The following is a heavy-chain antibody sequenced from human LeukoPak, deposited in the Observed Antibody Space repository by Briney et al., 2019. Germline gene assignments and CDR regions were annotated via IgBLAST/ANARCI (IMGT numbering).Heavy chain of an antibody. CDR2: IFYSGST. CDR1: GGSFSSSY. Sequence: SETLSLTCSVSGGSFSSSYWNWIRQTPGKGLEWIGYIFYSGSTNYIPSLKSRVTISIHTSKNQFPLKLSSVTAADTGVYYCARGLEELDIWGQGTMVTVSS. J-gene: IGHJ3*02. CDR3: ARGLEELDI. V-gene: IGHV4-59*01.